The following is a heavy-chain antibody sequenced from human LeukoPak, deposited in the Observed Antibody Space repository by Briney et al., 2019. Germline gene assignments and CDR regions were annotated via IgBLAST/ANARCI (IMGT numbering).Heavy chain of an antibody. CDR1: GGSISSSSYY. D-gene: IGHD3-10*01. CDR2: INHSGST. J-gene: IGHJ4*02. CDR3: ARDPQSRGY. Sequence: PSETLSLTCTVSGGSISSSSYYWGWIRQPPGKGLEWIGEINHSGSTNYNPSLKSRVTISVDTSKNQFSLKLSSVTAADTAVYYCARDPQSRGYWGQGTLVTVSS. V-gene: IGHV4-39*07.